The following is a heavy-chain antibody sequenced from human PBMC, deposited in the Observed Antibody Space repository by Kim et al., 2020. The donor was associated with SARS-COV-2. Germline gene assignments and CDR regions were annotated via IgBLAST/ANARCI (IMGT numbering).Heavy chain of an antibody. CDR1: GGPVKSASYF. J-gene: IGHJ4*02. Sequence: SETLSLTCTVSGGPVKSASYFWSWIRQPPGKGLEWIGYIFYSGTTNYNPSLKSRVTILIDTSKNQFSLKLSSVTAADTAVYYCARDWERRGIMRRGVLGGDWGPGTLVTVSS. CDR2: IFYSGTT. CDR3: ARDWERRGIMRRGVLGGD. D-gene: IGHD3-10*01. V-gene: IGHV4-61*01.